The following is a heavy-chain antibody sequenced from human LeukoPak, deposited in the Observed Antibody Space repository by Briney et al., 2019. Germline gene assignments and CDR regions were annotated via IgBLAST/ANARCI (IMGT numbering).Heavy chain of an antibody. CDR2: ISSSRSSI. V-gene: IGHV3-21*01. J-gene: IGHJ4*02. CDR3: AKSFWWFGEFSPFDY. CDR1: GFTFSSYE. Sequence: AGGSLRLSCAASGFTFSSYEMNWVRQAPGKGLEWVSSISSSRSSIYYADSMKGRFTISRDNAKNSLYLQMNSLRAEDTAVYYCAKSFWWFGEFSPFDYWGQGTLVTVSS. D-gene: IGHD3-10*01.